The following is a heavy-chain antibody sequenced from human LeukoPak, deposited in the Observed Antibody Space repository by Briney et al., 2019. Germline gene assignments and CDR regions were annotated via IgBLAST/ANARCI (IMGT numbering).Heavy chain of an antibody. V-gene: IGHV4-34*01. CDR1: GGSFSGYY. CDR3: ARGPTVVNPFDY. J-gene: IGHJ4*02. CDR2: INHSGST. Sequence: SETLSLTCAVYGGSFSGYYWSWIRQPPGKGLEWIGEINHSGSTNYNPSLKSRVTISVDTSKNQFSLKLSSVTAADTAVYYCARGPTVVNPFDYWGQGTLVTVSS. D-gene: IGHD4-23*01.